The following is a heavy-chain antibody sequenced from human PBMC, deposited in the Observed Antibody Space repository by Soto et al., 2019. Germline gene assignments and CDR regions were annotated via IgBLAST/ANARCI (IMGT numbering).Heavy chain of an antibody. CDR1: GVSINSAGFY. Sequence: QVQLQESGPGLVQPSQTLSLTCTVSGVSINSAGFYWSWIRQQPGKGLEWIGYIYYTGNTYYNPSPQSRLTMSVDTAKTQVSLNLRSVTAADTAIYYCARGHSSGWYGGAYDYWGQGTLVTVSS. J-gene: IGHJ4*02. CDR3: ARGHSSGWYGGAYDY. V-gene: IGHV4-31*03. D-gene: IGHD6-13*01. CDR2: IYYTGNT.